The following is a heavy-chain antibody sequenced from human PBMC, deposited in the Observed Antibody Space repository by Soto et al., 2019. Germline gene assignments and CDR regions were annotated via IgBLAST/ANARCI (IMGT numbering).Heavy chain of an antibody. J-gene: IGHJ6*02. V-gene: IGHV3-23*01. CDR1: GFTFKSYA. Sequence: EVQLLESGGDLVQPGGSLRLSCAASGFTFKSYAVSWVRQAPGKGLEWVSVITGSGGSTYYADSVKGRFTISRDNSKNTLYLQMNSLRAEDTAVYYCAKAPSGGDEDYYYYYGMDVWGQGTTVTVSS. D-gene: IGHD2-21*02. CDR2: ITGSGGST. CDR3: AKAPSGGDEDYYYYYGMDV.